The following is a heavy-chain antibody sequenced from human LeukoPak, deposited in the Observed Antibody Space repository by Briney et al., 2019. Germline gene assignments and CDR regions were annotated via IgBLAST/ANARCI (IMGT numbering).Heavy chain of an antibody. CDR1: SGSISSSSDY. CDR3: ARRVVGATGGGIDY. Sequence: SETLSLTCTVSSGSISSSSDYWGRIRRPPGKGLEWIGSIYYSGSTYYNPSLKSRVTISVDTSKNQFSLKLSSVTAADTAVYYCARRVVGATGGGIDYWGQGALVTVSS. CDR2: IYYSGST. V-gene: IGHV4-39*01. D-gene: IGHD1-26*01. J-gene: IGHJ4*02.